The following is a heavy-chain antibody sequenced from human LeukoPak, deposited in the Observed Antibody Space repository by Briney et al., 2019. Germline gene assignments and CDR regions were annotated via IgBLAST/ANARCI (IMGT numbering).Heavy chain of an antibody. Sequence: SETLSLTCTVSGPSISIYYWSWIRQPPGKGLEWIGYIYYSGSTNYSPSLKSRVTISVDTSKNQSSLKLSSVTAADTAVYYCARGGTNWFDPWGQGTLVTVSS. V-gene: IGHV4-59*13. CDR1: GPSISIYY. CDR2: IYYSGST. J-gene: IGHJ5*02. CDR3: ARGGTNWFDP. D-gene: IGHD3-16*01.